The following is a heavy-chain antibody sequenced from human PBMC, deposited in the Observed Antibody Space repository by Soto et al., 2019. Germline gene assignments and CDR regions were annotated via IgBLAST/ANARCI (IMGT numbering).Heavy chain of an antibody. V-gene: IGHV4-31*03. CDR2: ISYSGST. Sequence: SETLSLTCTVSGASITSGTYHWSWIRQTPGRGLEWIGFISYSGSTSYNPSLQSRATISVDTSKNQFSLTLSSVTAADTAVYYCARGVLYWGQGTLVTSPQ. CDR1: GASITSGTYH. J-gene: IGHJ4*02. CDR3: ARGVLY. D-gene: IGHD3-10*01.